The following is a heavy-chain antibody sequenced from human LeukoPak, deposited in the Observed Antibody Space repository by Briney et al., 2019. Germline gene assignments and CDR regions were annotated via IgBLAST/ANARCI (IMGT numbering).Heavy chain of an antibody. V-gene: IGHV4-39*01. J-gene: IGHJ4*02. Sequence: SETLSLTCTVSGDSISTSNYYSGWIRQSPGKGLEWLGRIYYNGITHYNPSLKRRVIIYVDTSRNQFSLHVFSVTAADTAVFYCARSDYYDYRQIDFWGQGTLVTVSS. CDR2: IYYNGIT. CDR3: ARSDYYDYRQIDF. CDR1: GDSISTSNYY. D-gene: IGHD3-22*01.